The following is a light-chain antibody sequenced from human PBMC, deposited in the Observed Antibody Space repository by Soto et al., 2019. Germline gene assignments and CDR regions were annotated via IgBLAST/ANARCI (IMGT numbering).Light chain of an antibody. CDR3: AAWDAGVSGPA. CDR2: RNN. J-gene: IGLJ2*01. Sequence: QSVLTQPPSASGTPGQRVTISCSGSSSNIGSKYVYWYQQLPGTAPKLLMYRNNQRPSGVPERFSGSKSGTSASLAISGLRSEDEADYYCAAWDAGVSGPAFGGGTKVTVL. CDR1: SSNIGSKY. V-gene: IGLV1-47*01.